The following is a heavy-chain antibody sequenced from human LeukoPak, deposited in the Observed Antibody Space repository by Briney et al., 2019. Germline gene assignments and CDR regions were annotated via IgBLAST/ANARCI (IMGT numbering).Heavy chain of an antibody. CDR1: GGSISSGSYY. Sequence: SETLSLTCTVSGGSISSGSYYWSWIRQPAGKGLEWIGRIYTSGSTNYNPSLKSRVTISVDTSKNHFSLKLSSVTAADTAVYYCARVRVGATTTFDYWGQGTLVTVSS. CDR2: IYTSGST. J-gene: IGHJ4*02. CDR3: ARVRVGATTTFDY. D-gene: IGHD1-26*01. V-gene: IGHV4-61*02.